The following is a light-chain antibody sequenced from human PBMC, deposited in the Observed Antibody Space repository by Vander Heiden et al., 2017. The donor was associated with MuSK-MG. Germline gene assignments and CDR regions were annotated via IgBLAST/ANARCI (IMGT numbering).Light chain of an antibody. J-gene: IGKJ2*01. CDR2: WAS. Sequence: DILMTQSPDSLAVSLGERATINCQSSPSVLYSSNNKNYLAWYQQKPGQPPKLLIYWASTRESGVPDRFSGSGSGTDFTLTISSLQAEDVAVYYCQQYYSTPYTFGQGTKLEIK. CDR1: PSVLYSSNNKNY. CDR3: QQYYSTPYT. V-gene: IGKV4-1*01.